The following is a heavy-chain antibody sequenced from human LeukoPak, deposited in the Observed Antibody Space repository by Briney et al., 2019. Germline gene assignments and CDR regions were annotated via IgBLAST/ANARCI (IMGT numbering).Heavy chain of an antibody. D-gene: IGHD2-2*01. CDR3: ARYYCSSTSCYGFDY. V-gene: IGHV5-51*01. J-gene: IGHJ4*02. CDR1: GYSFTSYW. CDR2: IYPGDSDT. Sequence: GGSLRLSCKGSGYSFTSYWIGWVRQMPGKGLEWMGIIYPGDSDTRYSPSFQGQVTISADKSISTAYQQWSSLKASDTAMYYCARYYCSSTSCYGFDYWGQGTLVTVSS.